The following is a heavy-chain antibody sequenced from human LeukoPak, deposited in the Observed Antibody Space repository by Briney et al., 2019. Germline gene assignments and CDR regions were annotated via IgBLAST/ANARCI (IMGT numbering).Heavy chain of an antibody. CDR3: ARGQYYDILTGYQPDAFDI. J-gene: IGHJ3*02. CDR1: GYTFTSYG. D-gene: IGHD3-9*01. Sequence: ASVKVSCKASGYTFTSYGISWVRQAPGQGLEWMGWISAYNGNTNYAQKLQGRVTMTTDTSTSTAYMELRSLRSDDTAVYYCARGQYYDILTGYQPDAFDIWGQGTMVTVSS. V-gene: IGHV1-18*01. CDR2: ISAYNGNT.